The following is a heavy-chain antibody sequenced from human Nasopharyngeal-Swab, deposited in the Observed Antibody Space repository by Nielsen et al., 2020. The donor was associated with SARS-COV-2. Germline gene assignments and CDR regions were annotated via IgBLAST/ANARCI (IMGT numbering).Heavy chain of an antibody. CDR2: ISGSGGSA. CDR1: GFTCSTYA. V-gene: IGHV3-23*01. J-gene: IGHJ4*02. Sequence: GESLKISCVASGFTCSTYAMSWVRKAPGKGVDWVSAISGSGGSAYYADSVKGRFTISRDNSKNTVYLQMNTLRAEDTAVYYCAKDGRYYASGSHPFDYWGQGTLVTVSS. CDR3: AKDGRYYASGSHPFDY. D-gene: IGHD3-10*01.